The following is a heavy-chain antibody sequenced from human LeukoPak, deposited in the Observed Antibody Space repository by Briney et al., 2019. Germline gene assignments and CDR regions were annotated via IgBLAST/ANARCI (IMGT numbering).Heavy chain of an antibody. D-gene: IGHD4-17*01. CDR2: IRYDGSNK. J-gene: IGHJ4*02. CDR1: GFTFDDYA. Sequence: GGSLRLSCAASGFTFDDYAMHWVRQAPGKGLEWVAFIRYDGSNKYYADSVKGRFTISRDNSKNTLYLQMNSLRAEDTAVYYCAKGGVHDYGYFFDYWGQGTLVTVSS. CDR3: AKGGVHDYGYFFDY. V-gene: IGHV3-30*02.